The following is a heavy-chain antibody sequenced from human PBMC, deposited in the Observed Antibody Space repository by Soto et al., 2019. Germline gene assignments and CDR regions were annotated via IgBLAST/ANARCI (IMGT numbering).Heavy chain of an antibody. V-gene: IGHV1-18*04. Sequence: ASVKVSCKASGYTFTSYGISWVRQAPGQGLEWMGWISAYNGNTNYAQKLQGRVTMTTDTSTSTAYMELRSLRSDDTAMYYCAVNYYDSSGYPDWFDPWGQGTLVTVSS. CDR3: AVNYYDSSGYPDWFDP. CDR2: ISAYNGNT. CDR1: GYTFTSYG. J-gene: IGHJ5*02. D-gene: IGHD3-22*01.